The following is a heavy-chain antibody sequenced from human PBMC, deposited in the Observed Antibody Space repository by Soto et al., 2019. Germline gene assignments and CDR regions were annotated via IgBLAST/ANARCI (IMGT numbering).Heavy chain of an antibody. CDR3: SRDRGIAAGP. D-gene: IGHD6-13*01. CDR1: GYTFTSYG. V-gene: IGHV1-18*01. Sequence: QVQLVQSGAEVKKPGASVKVSCKASGYTFTSYGISWVRQAPGQGLEWMGWISSYNGNTNYAQKLQGRVTLTTDTATRKAYVELRRLRSDETAGYYCSRDRGIAAGPWGQGTLVTASS. CDR2: ISSYNGNT. J-gene: IGHJ4*02.